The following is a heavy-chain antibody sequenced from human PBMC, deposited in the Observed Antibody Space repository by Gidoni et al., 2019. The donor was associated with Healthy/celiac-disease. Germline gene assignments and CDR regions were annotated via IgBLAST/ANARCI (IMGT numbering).Heavy chain of an antibody. CDR3: AKDAAFADDGDYAGYFQH. Sequence: VQLVESGGGVVQPGRSLRLSCAASGFTFSSYGLHCVRQAPGKGLEWVAVISYDGSNKYYADSVKGRFTISRDNSKNTLYLQMNSLRAEDTAVYYCAKDAAFADDGDYAGYFQHWGQGTLVTVSS. CDR1: GFTFSSYG. J-gene: IGHJ1*01. D-gene: IGHD4-17*01. V-gene: IGHV3-30*18. CDR2: ISYDGSNK.